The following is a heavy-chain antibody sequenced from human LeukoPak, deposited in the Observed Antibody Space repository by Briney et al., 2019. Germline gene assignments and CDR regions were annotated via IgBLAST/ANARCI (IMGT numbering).Heavy chain of an antibody. CDR1: GGSFSGYY. J-gene: IGHJ4*02. V-gene: IGHV4-34*01. CDR3: ARRGDYDSSGYYLDC. CDR2: INHSGST. Sequence: PSETLSLTCAVYGGSFSGYYWSWIRQPPGKGLEWIGEINHSGSTNYNPSLKSRVTISVDTSKNQFSLKLSSVTAADTAVYYCARRGDYDSSGYYLDCWGQGTLVTVSS. D-gene: IGHD3-22*01.